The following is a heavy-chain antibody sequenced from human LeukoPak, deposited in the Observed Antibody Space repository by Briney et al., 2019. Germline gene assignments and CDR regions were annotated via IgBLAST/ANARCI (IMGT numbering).Heavy chain of an antibody. Sequence: SETLSLTCTVSGGSISSYYWSWIRQPPGKGLEWIGYIYYSGSTNYNPSLKSRVTMLVDTSKNQFSLKLSSVTAADTAVYYCARYQTPIAAAGSRYAFDIWGQGTMVTVSS. CDR3: ARYQTPIAAAGSRYAFDI. CDR2: IYYSGST. V-gene: IGHV4-59*01. J-gene: IGHJ3*02. CDR1: GGSISSYY. D-gene: IGHD6-13*01.